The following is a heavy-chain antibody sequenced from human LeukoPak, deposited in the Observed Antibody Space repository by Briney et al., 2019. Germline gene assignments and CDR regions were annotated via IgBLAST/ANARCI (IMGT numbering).Heavy chain of an antibody. CDR1: GGSFSGYY. J-gene: IGHJ4*02. V-gene: IGHV4-34*01. D-gene: IGHD1-26*01. CDR3: ARGRNKSYYFSVPYADY. Sequence: PSETLSLTCAVYGGSFSGYYWXXIXXPPXXXXXXXXXXXHSGSTNYNPSLKSRVTISVDTSKNQFSLKLSSVTAADTAVYYCARGRNKSYYFSVPYADYWGQGTLVTVSS. CDR2: XXHSGST.